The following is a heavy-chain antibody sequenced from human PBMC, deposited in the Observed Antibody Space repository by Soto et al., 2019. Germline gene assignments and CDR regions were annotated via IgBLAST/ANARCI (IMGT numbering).Heavy chain of an antibody. Sequence: QVQLVESGGGVVQPGRSLRLSCAASGFTFSTYGMHWVRQAPGKGLEWVAVISYDGSNKYYADSVKGRFTISRDNSXNXXYLQMISVRAEDTAVYYCAKWDCTSTSCYRFSFDYWGQGTLVTVSS. D-gene: IGHD2-2*01. V-gene: IGHV3-30*18. J-gene: IGHJ4*02. CDR2: ISYDGSNK. CDR3: AKWDCTSTSCYRFSFDY. CDR1: GFTFSTYG.